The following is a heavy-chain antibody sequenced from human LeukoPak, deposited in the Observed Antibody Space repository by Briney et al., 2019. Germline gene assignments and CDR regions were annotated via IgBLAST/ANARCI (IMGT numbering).Heavy chain of an antibody. V-gene: IGHV3-30*11. CDR1: GFTFSSYA. CDR3: ARDQRYCTNGVCYLGYYFDY. J-gene: IGHJ4*02. D-gene: IGHD2-8*01. Sequence: PGGSLRLSCATSGFTFSSYAMHWVRQAPGKGLEWVAVISYDGSNKYYADSVKGRFTISRDNSKNTLYLQMNSLRAEDTAVYYCARDQRYCTNGVCYLGYYFDYWGQGTLVTVSS. CDR2: ISYDGSNK.